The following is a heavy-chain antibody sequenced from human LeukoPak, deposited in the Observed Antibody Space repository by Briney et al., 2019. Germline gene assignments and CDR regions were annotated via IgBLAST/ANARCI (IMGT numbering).Heavy chain of an antibody. J-gene: IGHJ4*02. Sequence: GESLKISCKGSGYSFTYYWIGWVRQMPGKGLEWMGIIYPGDSDTRYRPSFQGQVTISVDKSISTAYLQWSSLKASDTAMYYCARQDGNSIYYFDYSGQGTLVTVSS. CDR1: GYSFTYYW. V-gene: IGHV5-51*01. CDR2: IYPGDSDT. D-gene: IGHD3-9*01. CDR3: ARQDGNSIYYFDY.